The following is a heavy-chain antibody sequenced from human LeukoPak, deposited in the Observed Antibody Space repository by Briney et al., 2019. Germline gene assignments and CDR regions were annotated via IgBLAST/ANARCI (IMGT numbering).Heavy chain of an antibody. CDR3: ARGWRGYSVL. Sequence: GGSLRLSCAASGFTFCSYEMNWVCQGPGEGLEWVSYISNSGGTMYYADSVKGRFTISRDNAKNALYLQRNSLRVEERAGYYCARGWRGYSVLWGRGTLVTVSS. V-gene: IGHV3-48*03. CDR1: GFTFCSYE. D-gene: IGHD3-3*01. CDR2: ISNSGGTM. J-gene: IGHJ2*01.